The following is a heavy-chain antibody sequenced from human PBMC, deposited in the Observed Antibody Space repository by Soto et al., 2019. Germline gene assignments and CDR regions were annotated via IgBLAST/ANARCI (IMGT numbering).Heavy chain of an antibody. CDR3: ARAAIHGSSWYFWFDP. CDR2: IIPLFGTT. Sequence: QVQLVQSGSEVKMPGSSVKVSCKTSGGTFSRHAINWVRQAPGQGLEWMGGIIPLFGTTNYAQKFKGRVTISADASSSTDYMEMSSLTSEDAAVYYGARAAIHGSSWYFWFDPWGQGTLVTVSS. D-gene: IGHD6-13*01. J-gene: IGHJ5*02. CDR1: GGTFSRHA. V-gene: IGHV1-69*01.